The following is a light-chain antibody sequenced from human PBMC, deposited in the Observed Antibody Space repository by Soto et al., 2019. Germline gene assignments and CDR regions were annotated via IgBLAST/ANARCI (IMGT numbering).Light chain of an antibody. V-gene: IGKV1-5*03. Sequence: DIQMTQSPSTLSASVGDRVTITCRASQTISSWLAWYQQTPGKAPKLLIYKASTLQSGAPSRFSGSGSGTEFTLTISSLQPEDSATYYCQQYQSYSTWTFGQGTRVEIK. CDR1: QTISSW. CDR2: KAS. J-gene: IGKJ1*01. CDR3: QQYQSYSTWT.